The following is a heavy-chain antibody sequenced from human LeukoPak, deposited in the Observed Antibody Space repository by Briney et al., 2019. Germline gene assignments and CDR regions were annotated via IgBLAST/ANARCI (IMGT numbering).Heavy chain of an antibody. D-gene: IGHD2-2*01. J-gene: IGHJ4*02. V-gene: IGHV4-34*01. CDR2: INHSGST. CDR3: AREGSSSLPDY. CDR1: GGSFSGYY. Sequence: PSETLSLTCAVYGGSFSGYYWSWIRQPPGKGLEWIGEINHSGSTNYNPSLKSRVTMSVDTSKNQFSLKLSSVTAADTAVYYCAREGSSSLPDYWGQGTLVTVSS.